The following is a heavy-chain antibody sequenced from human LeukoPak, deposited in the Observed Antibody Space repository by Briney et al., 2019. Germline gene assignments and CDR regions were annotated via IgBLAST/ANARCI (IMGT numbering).Heavy chain of an antibody. CDR1: GFTFSSYW. CDR3: AREGIIVATRVSRQFAY. V-gene: IGHV3-7*01. D-gene: IGHD5-12*01. CDR2: IKQDGSEK. Sequence: GGSLRLSCAASGFTFSSYWMSWVRQAPGKGLEWVANIKQDGSEKYYVDSAKGRFTISRDNAKNSLYLQMSSLRAEDTAVYYCAREGIIVATRVSRQFAYWGQGTLVTVSS. J-gene: IGHJ4*02.